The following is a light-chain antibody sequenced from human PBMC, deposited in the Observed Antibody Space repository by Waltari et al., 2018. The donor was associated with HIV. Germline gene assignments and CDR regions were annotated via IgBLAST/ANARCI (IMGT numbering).Light chain of an antibody. CDR3: YSTDNSGHHRV. J-gene: IGLJ2*01. Sequence: SYELTQPPSVAVSPGQTARITCTGDALPKKYASWYQQKSGQAPVLVIYEDSKRPSGFPERFSGSSSGTTATLTISGAQVEDEADYDCYSTDNSGHHRVFGTGTKLTVL. V-gene: IGLV3-10*01. CDR1: ALPKKY. CDR2: EDS.